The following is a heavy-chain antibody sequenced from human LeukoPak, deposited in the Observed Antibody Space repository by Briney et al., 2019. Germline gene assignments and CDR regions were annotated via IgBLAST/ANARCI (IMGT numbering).Heavy chain of an antibody. CDR3: AKYITVSTNSYYYYMDV. J-gene: IGHJ6*03. D-gene: IGHD4-11*01. V-gene: IGHV3-23*01. CDR1: GFTFTGYA. CDR2: ISGSSNT. Sequence: GGSLRLSCAASGFTFTGYAMSWVRQAPGKGLEWVSAISGSSNTYYADSVKGRFTISRDDSKNTLFLQMNSVRAEDTAVYYCAKYITVSTNSYYYYMDVWGKGTTVTVSS.